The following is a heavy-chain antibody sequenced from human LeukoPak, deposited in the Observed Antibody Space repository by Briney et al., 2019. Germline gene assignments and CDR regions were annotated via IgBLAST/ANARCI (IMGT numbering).Heavy chain of an antibody. CDR3: ARAVEDGYNLDY. V-gene: IGHV4-59*12. J-gene: IGHJ4*02. CDR1: GGSISSYY. CDR2: IYYSGST. D-gene: IGHD5-24*01. Sequence: SETLSLTCTVSGGSISSYYWSWIRQPPGKGLEWIGYIYYSGSTNYNPSLKSRVTISVDTSKNQFSLKLSSVTAADTAVYYCARAVEDGYNLDYWGQGTLVTVSS.